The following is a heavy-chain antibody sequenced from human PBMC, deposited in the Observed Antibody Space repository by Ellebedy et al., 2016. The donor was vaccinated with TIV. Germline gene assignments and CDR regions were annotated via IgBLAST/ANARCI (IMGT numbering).Heavy chain of an antibody. CDR2: IKQDGSAK. Sequence: GESLKISCAASGFTFSSDWMSWVRQAPGKGLEWVANIKQDGSAKYYLDSVKGRFTISRDNAKNSLYLQMNSLRAEDTAVYYCAGIADVRFDPWGQGTLVSVSS. CDR3: AGIADVRFDP. CDR1: GFTFSSDW. V-gene: IGHV3-7*01. D-gene: IGHD3-10*02. J-gene: IGHJ5*02.